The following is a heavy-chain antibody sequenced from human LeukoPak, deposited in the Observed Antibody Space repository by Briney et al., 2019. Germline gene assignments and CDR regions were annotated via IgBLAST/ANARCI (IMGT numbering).Heavy chain of an antibody. CDR3: ARDRQVSATVTTGYYYYYGMDV. CDR2: ISSSGSTI. D-gene: IGHD4-17*01. J-gene: IGHJ6*02. Sequence: GGSLRLSCAASGFTFSDYYMSWIRQAPGKGLEWVSYISSSGSTIYYADSGKGRFTISRDNAKNSLYLQMNSLRAKDTAVYYCARDRQVSATVTTGYYYYYGMDVWGQGTTVTVSS. CDR1: GFTFSDYY. V-gene: IGHV3-11*01.